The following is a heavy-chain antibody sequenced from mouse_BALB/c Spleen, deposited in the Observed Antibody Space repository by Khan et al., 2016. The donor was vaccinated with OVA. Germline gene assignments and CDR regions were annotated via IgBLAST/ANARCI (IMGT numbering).Heavy chain of an antibody. CDR2: ISTYYGDA. J-gene: IGHJ3*01. Sequence: VQLQESGAELVRPGVSVKISCKGSGYTFTDFTMHWVKQSHAKSLEWIGVISTYYGDASYNQNFKGKATMTVDKSSSTAYMELARLTSGDSAIYYCARGGGGDRFAYWGQGTLVTVSA. CDR1: GYTFTDFT. CDR3: ARGGGGDRFAY. V-gene: IGHV1S137*01.